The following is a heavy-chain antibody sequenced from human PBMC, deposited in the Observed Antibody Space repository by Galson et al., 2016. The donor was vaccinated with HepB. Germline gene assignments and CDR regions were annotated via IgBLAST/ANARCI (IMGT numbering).Heavy chain of an antibody. CDR1: GFSFISYA. D-gene: IGHD3-10*01. V-gene: IGHV3-30-3*01. CDR3: ARGDGPGSYLVDY. Sequence: LRLSCAASGFSFISYAMHWVRQAPGKGLEWVALMSHDGGNKQYADSVKGRFTISRDNSKNTLYLQMNSLRPEDTAVYYWARGDGPGSYLVDYWGQGTLLIVSS. J-gene: IGHJ4*02. CDR2: MSHDGGNK.